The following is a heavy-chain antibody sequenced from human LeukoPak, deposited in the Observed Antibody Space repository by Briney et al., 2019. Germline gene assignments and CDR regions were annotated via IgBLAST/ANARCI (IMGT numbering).Heavy chain of an antibody. CDR3: ARHSGPYSSSWFDY. Sequence: SETLSLTCSVSGGSISSSSFYWGWIRQPPGKGPEWIGSMYYSGSTYHNPSLKSRVTISVDTSKNQFSLKLSSVTAADTAVYYCARHSGPYSSSWFDYWGQGTLVTVSS. CDR2: MYYSGST. D-gene: IGHD6-13*01. J-gene: IGHJ4*02. CDR1: GGSISSSSFY. V-gene: IGHV4-39*01.